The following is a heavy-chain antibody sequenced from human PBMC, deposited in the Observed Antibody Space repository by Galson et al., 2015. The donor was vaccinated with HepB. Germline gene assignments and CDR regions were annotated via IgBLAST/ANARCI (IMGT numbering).Heavy chain of an antibody. V-gene: IGHV6-1*01. CDR3: ARNMITFGGVIVPTDAFDI. Sequence: CAISGDSVSSNSAAWNWIRQSPSRGLEWLGRTYYRSKWYNDYAVSVKSRITINPGTSKNQFSLQLNSVTPEDTAVYYCARNMITFGGVIVPTDAFDIWGQGTMVTVSS. CDR1: GDSVSSNSAA. CDR2: TYYRSKWYN. D-gene: IGHD3-16*02. J-gene: IGHJ3*02.